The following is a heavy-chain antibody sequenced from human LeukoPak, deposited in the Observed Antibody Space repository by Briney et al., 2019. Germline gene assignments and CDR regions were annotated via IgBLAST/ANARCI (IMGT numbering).Heavy chain of an antibody. V-gene: IGHV4-4*07. Sequence: SETLSLTCTVSGGSIRSYYWSWIRQPAGKELEWIGRVYSSGSTNYNPSLESRVTMSADTSSNQFSLRVRSVTAADTAVYYCALGAYYYYMDVWGKGTTVTVSS. CDR2: VYSSGST. D-gene: IGHD3-16*01. CDR1: GGSIRSYY. J-gene: IGHJ6*03. CDR3: ALGAYYYYMDV.